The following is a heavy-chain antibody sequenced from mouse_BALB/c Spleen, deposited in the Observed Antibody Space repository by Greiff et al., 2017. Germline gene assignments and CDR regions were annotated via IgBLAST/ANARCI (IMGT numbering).Heavy chain of an antibody. V-gene: IGHV5-17*02. CDR1: GFTFSSFG. Sequence: EVQLVESGGGLVQPGGSRKLSCAASGFTFSSFGMHWVRQAPEKALEWVAYISSGSSTIYYADTVKGRFTISRDNPKNTLFLQMTSLRSEDTAMYYCARSLYCGYDWFAYWGQGTLVTVSA. D-gene: IGHD2-2*01. J-gene: IGHJ3*01. CDR2: ISSGSSTI. CDR3: ARSLYCGYDWFAY.